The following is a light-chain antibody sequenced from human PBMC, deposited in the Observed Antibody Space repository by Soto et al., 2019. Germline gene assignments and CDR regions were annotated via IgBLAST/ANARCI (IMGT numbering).Light chain of an antibody. J-gene: IGKJ4*01. CDR2: GAS. CDR1: QSVRTN. Sequence: TQSRVTLSVSPGERVTLSCRASQSVRTNVAWYKQKPGQAPRLLIYGASARGTGIPARISGNGLGTEFSLIISILQSEDFAVYSCQQYNNWPLTFGGGTKVDIK. V-gene: IGKV3-15*01. CDR3: QQYNNWPLT.